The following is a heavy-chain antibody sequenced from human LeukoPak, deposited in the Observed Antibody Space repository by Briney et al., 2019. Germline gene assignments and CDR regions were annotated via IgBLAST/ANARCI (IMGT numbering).Heavy chain of an antibody. CDR1: GFTFGNYW. J-gene: IGHJ3*01. V-gene: IGHV3-74*01. Sequence: GGSLRLSCAASGFTFGNYWMHWVRQAPGKGLVWVSRINSDGSSTNYADTVKGRFTISRDNAKNTLYLHVNSLRAEDTAVYYCARDSTFRGTGPNVWGQGTMVIVSS. CDR3: ARDSTFRGTGPNV. CDR2: INSDGSST. D-gene: IGHD2-8*02.